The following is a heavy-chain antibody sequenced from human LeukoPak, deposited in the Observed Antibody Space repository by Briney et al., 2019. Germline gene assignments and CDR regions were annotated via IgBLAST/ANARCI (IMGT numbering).Heavy chain of an antibody. V-gene: IGHV4-4*07. CDR2: IYSSGNT. J-gene: IGHJ5*02. D-gene: IGHD3-10*01. Sequence: PSETLSLTCTVSGGSLSSFYWSWIRQPAGKGLEWIGRIYSSGNTNYNPSLKSRVTMSVDTSKNQFPLKLSSVTAADTAVYYCARGANYYGSGSYYFGNWFDPWGQGTLVTVSS. CDR1: GGSLSSFY. CDR3: ARGANYYGSGSYYFGNWFDP.